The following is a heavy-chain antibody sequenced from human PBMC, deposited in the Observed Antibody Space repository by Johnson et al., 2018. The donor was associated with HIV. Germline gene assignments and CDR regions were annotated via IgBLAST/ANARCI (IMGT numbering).Heavy chain of an antibody. J-gene: IGHJ3*02. D-gene: IGHD2-8*01. CDR3: ARSVNAGRPFDI. V-gene: IGHV3-7*04. CDR2: IKEDGSEK. CDR1: GVSFSSYW. Sequence: VQLVESGGGLVKPGGSLRLSCVDSGVSFSSYWMSWVRQAPGKGLEWVANIKEDGSEKNYVDSVKGRFTISRDNAKNSVYLQMNSLRAEDTAVYYCARSVNAGRPFDIWGQGTLVTVSS.